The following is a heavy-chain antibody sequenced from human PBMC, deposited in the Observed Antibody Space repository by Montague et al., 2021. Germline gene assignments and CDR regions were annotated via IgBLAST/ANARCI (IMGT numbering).Heavy chain of an antibody. J-gene: IGHJ5*02. V-gene: IGHV4-39*01. CDR2: IYYSANT. CDR3: ARVDCGGDCYTFDP. D-gene: IGHD2-21*02. Sequence: SETLSLTCTVSGASINSSPYYWGWIRQPPGKGLEWIGSIYYSANTYYNPSLKSRLSISVDTTKNQFSLRLKSVTAADTVVYHCARVDCGGDCYTFDPWGQGTLVTVSS. CDR1: GASINSSPYY.